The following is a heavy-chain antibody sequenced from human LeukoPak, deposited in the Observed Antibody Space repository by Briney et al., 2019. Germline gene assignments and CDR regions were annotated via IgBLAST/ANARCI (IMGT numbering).Heavy chain of an antibody. V-gene: IGHV3-23*01. J-gene: IGHJ4*02. CDR2: ISGSGDT. CDR1: GFTYSIYA. D-gene: IGHD5-18*01. CDR3: AKEGGYNYGYLDY. Sequence: GGSLRLSCAVPGFTYSIYAMSWVRQAPGKGLEGVSTISGSGDTYYVDSVKGRFTISRDNSKNTLYLQMNSLRAEDTAVYYCAKEGGYNYGYLDYWGQGTLVTVSS.